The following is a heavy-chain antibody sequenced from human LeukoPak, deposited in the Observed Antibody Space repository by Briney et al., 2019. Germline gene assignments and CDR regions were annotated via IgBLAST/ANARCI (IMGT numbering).Heavy chain of an antibody. D-gene: IGHD2-2*02. Sequence: SETLSLTCAVYGGSFSGYYWSWIRQPPGKGLEWIGEINHSGSINYNPSLKSRVTISVDTSKNQFSLKLSSVTAADTAVYYCASRYFCSSTSCYTFDYWGQGTLVTVSS. V-gene: IGHV4-34*01. CDR1: GGSFSGYY. J-gene: IGHJ4*02. CDR2: INHSGSI. CDR3: ASRYFCSSTSCYTFDY.